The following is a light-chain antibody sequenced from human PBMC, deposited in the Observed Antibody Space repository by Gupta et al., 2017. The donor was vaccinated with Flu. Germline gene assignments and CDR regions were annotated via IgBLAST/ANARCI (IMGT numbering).Light chain of an antibody. J-gene: IGLJ2*01. Sequence: CTSSSSSVGGDDYVFCYHQITGKSPNLLIFHVSRRLAGIPDRFSGYKYATTAAVTISGLRAEAGAYYYCSSDTHTNNLVVFGGGTKLTVL. CDR1: SSSVGGDDY. CDR2: HVS. CDR3: SSDTHTNNLVV. V-gene: IGLV2-8*01.